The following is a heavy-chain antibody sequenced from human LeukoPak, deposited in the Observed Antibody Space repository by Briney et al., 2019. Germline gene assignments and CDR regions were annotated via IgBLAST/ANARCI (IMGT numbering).Heavy chain of an antibody. CDR2: INPSGGST. V-gene: IGHV1-46*01. D-gene: IGHD2-15*01. CDR1: GYTFTSYA. Sequence: GASVKVSCKASGYTFTSYAMNWVRQAPGQGLEWMGIINPSGGSTSYAQKFQGRVTMTRDMSTSTVYMELSSLRSEDTAVYYCARDLSGQTVGAEYFQHWGQGTLVTVSS. J-gene: IGHJ1*01. CDR3: ARDLSGQTVGAEYFQH.